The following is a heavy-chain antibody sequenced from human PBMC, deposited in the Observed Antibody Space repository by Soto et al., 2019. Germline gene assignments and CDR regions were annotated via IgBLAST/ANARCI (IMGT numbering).Heavy chain of an antibody. Sequence: HPGKALEWIGYIYYSGSTYSNPSLKSRVTISVDTSKNQFSLKLSSVSAADTAAYYCAIFFFQAEDGIRGVRSVSAFLLNRSSDL. CDR3: AIFFFQAEDGIRGVRSVSAFLLNRSSDL. J-gene: IGHJ2*01. D-gene: IGHD3-10*02. V-gene: IGHV4-31*02. CDR2: IYYSGST.